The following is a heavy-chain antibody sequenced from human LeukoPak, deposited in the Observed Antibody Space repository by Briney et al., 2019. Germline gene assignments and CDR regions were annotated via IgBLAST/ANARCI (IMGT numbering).Heavy chain of an antibody. CDR1: GFTFSSYW. CDR2: IKQDGSEK. Sequence: GGSLRLSCAASGFTFSSYWMSWVRQAPGKGLEWVANIKQDGSEKYYVDSVRGRVTISRDNAENSLFLQMNRLRVEDTAVYYCAREADGYRNWGDAFDIWGQGTMVTVSS. V-gene: IGHV3-7*01. CDR3: AREADGYRNWGDAFDI. D-gene: IGHD5-24*01. J-gene: IGHJ3*02.